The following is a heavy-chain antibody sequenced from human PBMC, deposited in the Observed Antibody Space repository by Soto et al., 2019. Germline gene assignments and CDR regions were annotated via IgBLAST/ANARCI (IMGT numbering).Heavy chain of an antibody. CDR2: ISGSGGST. V-gene: IGHV3-23*01. CDR1: GFTFSSYA. D-gene: IGHD6-13*01. CDR3: AKGGYSSSWSLGYFDY. J-gene: IGHJ4*02. Sequence: SGGSLRLSCAASGFTFSSYAMSWVRQAPGKGLEWVSAISGSGGSTYYADSVKGRFTISRDNSKNTLYLQMNSLRAEDTAVYYCAKGGYSSSWSLGYFDYWGQGTLVTVSS.